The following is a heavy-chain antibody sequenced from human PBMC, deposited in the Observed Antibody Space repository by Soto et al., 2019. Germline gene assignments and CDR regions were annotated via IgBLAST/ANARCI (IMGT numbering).Heavy chain of an antibody. CDR1: GYTVTGYY. CDR2: INPNSGGT. D-gene: IGHD1-26*01. Sequence: ASVKVSCKASGYTVTGYYMHWVRQAPGQGLEWMGWINPNSGGTNYAQKFQGWVTMTRDTSISTAYMELSRLRSDDTAVYYCARDRGEWELEGGYGMDVWGQGTTVTVSS. V-gene: IGHV1-2*04. J-gene: IGHJ6*02. CDR3: ARDRGEWELEGGYGMDV.